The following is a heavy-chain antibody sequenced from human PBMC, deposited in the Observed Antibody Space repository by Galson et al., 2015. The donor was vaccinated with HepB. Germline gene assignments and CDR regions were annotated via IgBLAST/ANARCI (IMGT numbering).Heavy chain of an antibody. J-gene: IGHJ5*02. CDR2: ISSSGSTI. D-gene: IGHD2-15*01. V-gene: IGHV3-48*03. CDR3: ARDSDGGSGINWFDP. Sequence: SLRLSCAASGFTFSIYEMNWVRQAPGKGLEWVSYISSSGSTIYYAESVKGRFTISRDNAKNSLYLQMNSLRAEDTAVYYCARDSDGGSGINWFDPWGQGTLVTVSS. CDR1: GFTFSIYE.